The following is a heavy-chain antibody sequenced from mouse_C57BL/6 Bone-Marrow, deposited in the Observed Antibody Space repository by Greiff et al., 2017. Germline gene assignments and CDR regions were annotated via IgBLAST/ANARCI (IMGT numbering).Heavy chain of an antibody. Sequence: QVQLQQPGAELVKPGASVKLSCKASGYTFTSYWMQWVKQRPGQGLEWIGEIDPSDSYTNYHQKFKGKATLTVDTSSSTAYMQLSSLTSEDAAVYYCARWPGHRYWGQGTTLTVSS. CDR2: IDPSDSYT. J-gene: IGHJ2*01. CDR3: ARWPGHRY. D-gene: IGHD3-3*01. V-gene: IGHV1-50*01. CDR1: GYTFTSYW.